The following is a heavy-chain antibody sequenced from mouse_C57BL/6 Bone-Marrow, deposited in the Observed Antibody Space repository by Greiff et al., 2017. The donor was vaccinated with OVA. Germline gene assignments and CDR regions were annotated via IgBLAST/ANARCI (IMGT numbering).Heavy chain of an antibody. CDR1: GFTFSDFY. V-gene: IGHV7-1*01. J-gene: IGHJ1*03. CDR3: ARDNWDWYFDV. Sequence: DVKLVESGGGLVQSGRSLRLSCATSGFTFSDFYMEWVRQAPGKGLEWIAASRNKANDYTTEYNASVKGRFIVSRDTSQSILYLQMKALRAEDTAMYYCARDNWDWYFDVWGTGTTVTVSS. CDR2: SRNKANDYTT. D-gene: IGHD4-1*01.